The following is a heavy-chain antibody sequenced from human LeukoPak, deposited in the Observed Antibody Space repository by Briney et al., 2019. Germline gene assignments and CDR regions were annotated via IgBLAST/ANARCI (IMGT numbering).Heavy chain of an antibody. Sequence: PGGSLRLSCAASGFTFRSYEMNWVRQAPGKGLEWVSYISSSGSTIYYADSVKGRFTISRDNAKNSLYLQMNSLRAEDTAVYYCARAPGYRSFLDYWGQGTLVTVSS. CDR3: ARAPGYRSFLDY. V-gene: IGHV3-48*03. CDR2: ISSSGSTI. D-gene: IGHD5-12*01. CDR1: GFTFRSYE. J-gene: IGHJ4*02.